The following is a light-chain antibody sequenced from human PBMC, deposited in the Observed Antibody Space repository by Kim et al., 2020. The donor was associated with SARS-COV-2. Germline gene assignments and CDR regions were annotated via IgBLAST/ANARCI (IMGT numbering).Light chain of an antibody. CDR3: QSYEAGV. V-gene: IGLV6-57*02. CDR1: SGSIASNY. Sequence: LTQPHSVSESPGKTVTISCTGSSGSIASNYVQWYQQRPGSAPTTVIYEDNQRPSGVPDRFSGSIDSSSNSASLTISGLKTEDEADYYCQSYEAGVFGGGTQLTVL. J-gene: IGLJ2*01. CDR2: EDN.